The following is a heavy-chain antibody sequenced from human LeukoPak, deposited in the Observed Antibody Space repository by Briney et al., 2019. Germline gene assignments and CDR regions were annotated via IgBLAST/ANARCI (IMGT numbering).Heavy chain of an antibody. CDR1: GFTFSSYW. Sequence: SGGSLRLSCAASGFTFSSYWMHWVRQAPGKGLVWVSRINSDGSSTSYADSVKGRFTISRDNSKNTLYLQMNSLRADDTAVNYCPTIYGSVVLGDWGQRGLVTIFS. V-gene: IGHV3-74*01. CDR3: PTIYGSVVLGD. J-gene: IGHJ4*03. CDR2: INSDGSST. D-gene: IGHD3-10*01.